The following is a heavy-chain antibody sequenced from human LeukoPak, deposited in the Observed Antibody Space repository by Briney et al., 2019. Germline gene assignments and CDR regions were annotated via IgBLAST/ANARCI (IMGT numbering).Heavy chain of an antibody. Sequence: GGSLRLSCAVSGLSVSNYYMSWVRQAPGKGLEWVSLIRGSGETFYADSAKGRFIISRDDSKNTVYLQMNSLRVEDTAVYFCVRDRAATQDWVEFDPWGQGTLVTVSS. V-gene: IGHV3-66*03. CDR1: GLSVSNYY. J-gene: IGHJ5*02. CDR3: VRDRAATQDWVEFDP. CDR2: IRGSGET. D-gene: IGHD2-15*01.